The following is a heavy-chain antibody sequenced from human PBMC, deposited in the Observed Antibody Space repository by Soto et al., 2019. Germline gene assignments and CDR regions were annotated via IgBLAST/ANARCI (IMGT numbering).Heavy chain of an antibody. Sequence: LRLSCAASGFTFSSYAMSWVRQAPGKGLEWVSAISGSGGSTYYADSVKGRFTISRDNAKNTLYLQMNSLRAEDTALYYCAKGPITIFGVVMSYYYYYMDVWGKGTTVTVSS. CDR3: AKGPITIFGVVMSYYYYYMDV. D-gene: IGHD3-3*01. CDR2: ISGSGGST. J-gene: IGHJ6*03. V-gene: IGHV3-23*01. CDR1: GFTFSSYA.